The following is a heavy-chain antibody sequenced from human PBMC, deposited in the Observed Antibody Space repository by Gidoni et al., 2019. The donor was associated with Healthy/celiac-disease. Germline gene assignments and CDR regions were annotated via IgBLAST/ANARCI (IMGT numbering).Heavy chain of an antibody. Sequence: QVQLVESGGGVVQPGRSLRLSCAASGFTFSSYGMHWVRQAPGKGLGWVAVIWYDGSNKYDADSVKGRFTISRDNSKNTLYLQMNSLRAEDTAVYYCARDGTVVVTALPCDYWGQGTLVTVSS. CDR2: IWYDGSNK. V-gene: IGHV3-33*01. J-gene: IGHJ4*02. D-gene: IGHD2-21*02. CDR1: GFTFSSYG. CDR3: ARDGTVVVTALPCDY.